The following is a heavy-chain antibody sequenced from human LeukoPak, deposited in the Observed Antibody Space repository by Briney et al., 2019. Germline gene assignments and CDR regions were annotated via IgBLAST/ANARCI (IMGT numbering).Heavy chain of an antibody. CDR2: ISAYNGNT. CDR3: ATDPKSGVVMNY. Sequence: ASVKVSCKASGYTFTSYGISWVRQAPGQGLEWMGWISAYNGNTNYAQKLQGRVTMTTDTSTSTAYMELRSLRSEDTAVYYCATDPKSGVVMNYWGQGTLVTVSS. CDR1: GYTFTSYG. V-gene: IGHV1-18*01. D-gene: IGHD3-3*01. J-gene: IGHJ4*02.